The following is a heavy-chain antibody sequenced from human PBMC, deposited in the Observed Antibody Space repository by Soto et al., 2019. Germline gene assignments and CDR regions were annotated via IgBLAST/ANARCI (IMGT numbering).Heavy chain of an antibody. J-gene: IGHJ4*02. D-gene: IGHD2-21*02. V-gene: IGHV3-74*01. CDR1: GFTFSSYW. Sequence: VQLVASGGGLVQPGGSLRLSCAASGFTFSSYWMHWVRQGPGKGLVWVSRVKSDESTTSYADSVKGRVTISRDNAKNTLYLQMSSLRVEDTALYYCVCVECGRTAVVTAMEANGYWGQGTLVTVSS. CDR3: VCVECGRTAVVTAMEANGY. CDR2: VKSDESTT.